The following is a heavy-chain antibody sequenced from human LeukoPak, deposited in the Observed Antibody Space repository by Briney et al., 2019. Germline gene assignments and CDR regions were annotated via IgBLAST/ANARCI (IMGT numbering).Heavy chain of an antibody. CDR1: GFTFSSYG. D-gene: IGHD4-23*01. CDR2: IRYDGSDK. Sequence: TGGSLRLSCAASGFTFSSYGMHWVRQAPGKGLEWVAIIRYDGSDKYYADSVKGRFTISKDNSKNTLYLQMNSLRAEDTAVYYCARVGYGGNSFAGDYWGQGTLVTVSS. CDR3: ARVGYGGNSFAGDY. V-gene: IGHV3-30*02. J-gene: IGHJ4*02.